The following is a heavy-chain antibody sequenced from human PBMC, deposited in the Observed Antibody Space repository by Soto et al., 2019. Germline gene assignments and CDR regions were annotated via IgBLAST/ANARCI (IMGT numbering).Heavy chain of an antibody. Sequence: GGSLRLSCAASGFTFSSYAMSWVRKAPGKGLEWVSAISGSGGNTYYADSVKGRFTISRDNSKNTLYLQMNSLRAEDTAVYYCAKDRGYSGYDRPLDYWVQGTLVTVSS. CDR2: ISGSGGNT. CDR1: GFTFSSYA. D-gene: IGHD5-12*01. V-gene: IGHV3-23*01. CDR3: AKDRGYSGYDRPLDY. J-gene: IGHJ4*02.